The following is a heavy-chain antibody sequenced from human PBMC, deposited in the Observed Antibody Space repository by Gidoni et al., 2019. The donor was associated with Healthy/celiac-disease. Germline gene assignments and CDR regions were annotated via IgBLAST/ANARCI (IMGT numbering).Heavy chain of an antibody. V-gene: IGHV3-23*01. D-gene: IGHD3-22*01. Sequence: EVQLLESGGGLVQPGGSLRLSCSASGFTFSSYARSWVRQAPGKGLEWVSAISGSGGSTYYADSVKGRFTISRDKSKNTLYLQMNSLRAEDTAVYYCAPRRAYYYDSSGPGYFDYWGQGTLVTVSS. CDR3: APRRAYYYDSSGPGYFDY. CDR1: GFTFSSYA. J-gene: IGHJ4*02. CDR2: ISGSGGST.